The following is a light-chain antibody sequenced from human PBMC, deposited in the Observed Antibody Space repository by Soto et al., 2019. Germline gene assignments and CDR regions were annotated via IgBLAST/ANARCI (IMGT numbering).Light chain of an antibody. CDR1: QSVNSH. Sequence: EIVMTQTPATLSVSPGDGATLSCRASQSVNSHLAWYQQKPGQAPRLLIYEVFTRATGITTRFTGSGSGTEFTLTISSLQSEDSAVYYWQQYSSWSPLSFGGGTKVEI. J-gene: IGKJ4*01. CDR3: QQYSSWSPLS. V-gene: IGKV3-15*01. CDR2: EVF.